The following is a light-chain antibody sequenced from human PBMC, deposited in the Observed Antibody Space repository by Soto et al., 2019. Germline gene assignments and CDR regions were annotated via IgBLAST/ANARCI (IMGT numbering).Light chain of an antibody. Sequence: IRMTLSASSLSAYLGDTVTVTFRASQSVSGWLDWYQQKKGEAPKLLIYDASALPRGVPSRFSGSGYGTKFNLTIASLQTDDVATYYCQQYETFSGTFGPGTKVDIK. CDR3: QQYETFSGT. CDR1: QSVSGW. CDR2: DAS. V-gene: IGKV1-5*01. J-gene: IGKJ1*01.